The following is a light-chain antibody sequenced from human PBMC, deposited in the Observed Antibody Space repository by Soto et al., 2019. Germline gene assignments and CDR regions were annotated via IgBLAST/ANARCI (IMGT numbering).Light chain of an antibody. CDR1: SSNIGAGYD. J-gene: IGLJ1*01. Sequence: QSVLTQTPSASGAPGQRVTISRTGRSSNIGAGYDVHWYQHLPGTAPKLLIYGTTNRPSGVPDRFSGSKSGISASLAITGLQAEDEADYYCHSYDSSLSASVFGAGTKVTVL. CDR2: GTT. V-gene: IGLV1-40*01. CDR3: HSYDSSLSASV.